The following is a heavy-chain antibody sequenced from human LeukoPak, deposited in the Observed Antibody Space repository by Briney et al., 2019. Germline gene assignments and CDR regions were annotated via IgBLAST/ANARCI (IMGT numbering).Heavy chain of an antibody. Sequence: GGSLRLSCAASGFTFSSYGMHWVRQAPGKGLEWVAFIRYDGSNKYYADSVKGRFTISRDNSKNTLYLQMNSLRAEDTAVYYCAKEGVNYDFWSGYYPPPDYWGQGTLVTVSS. D-gene: IGHD3-3*01. CDR1: GFTFSSYG. CDR3: AKEGVNYDFWSGYYPPPDY. J-gene: IGHJ4*02. CDR2: IRYDGSNK. V-gene: IGHV3-30*02.